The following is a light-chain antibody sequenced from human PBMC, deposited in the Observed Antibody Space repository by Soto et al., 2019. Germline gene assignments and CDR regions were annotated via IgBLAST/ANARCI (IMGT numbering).Light chain of an antibody. J-gene: IGKJ5*01. CDR2: SAS. Sequence: EIVLTQSPGTLSLSPGERATLSCRASQSVSKYLAWYQQKPGQAPRLLIYSASNRATGIPVRFTGSGSGTDFTLTISSLEPEDFAVYYCQQRSNWPPKITFGQGTRLENK. CDR1: QSVSKY. V-gene: IGKV3-11*01. CDR3: QQRSNWPPKIT.